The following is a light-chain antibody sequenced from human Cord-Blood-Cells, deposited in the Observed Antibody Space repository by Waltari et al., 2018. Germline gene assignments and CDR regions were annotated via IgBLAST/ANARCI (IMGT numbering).Light chain of an antibody. Sequence: QSALTQPASVSGSPGQSIPISCTGTSSDVGGYTYVSWYQQHPGKATKLMIYDVSKRPSGVSNRFSGSKSGNTASLTISGLQAENEADYYCSSYTRSSTCVFGGGTKLTVL. CDR1: SSDVGGYTY. CDR2: DVS. V-gene: IGLV2-14*01. CDR3: SSYTRSSTCV. J-gene: IGLJ2*01.